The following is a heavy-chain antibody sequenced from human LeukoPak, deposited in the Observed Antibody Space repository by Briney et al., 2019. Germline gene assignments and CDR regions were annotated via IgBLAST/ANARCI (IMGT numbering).Heavy chain of an antibody. Sequence: GESLKISCKGSGYSFTSYWISWVRQIPGKGLEWMGRIDPSDSYTNYSPSFQGHVTISADKSISTAYLQWSSLKASDTAMYYCARSGDPPYYYYYGMDVWGQGTTVTVSS. CDR2: IDPSDSYT. V-gene: IGHV5-10-1*01. D-gene: IGHD4-17*01. J-gene: IGHJ6*02. CDR3: ARSGDPPYYYYYGMDV. CDR1: GYSFTSYW.